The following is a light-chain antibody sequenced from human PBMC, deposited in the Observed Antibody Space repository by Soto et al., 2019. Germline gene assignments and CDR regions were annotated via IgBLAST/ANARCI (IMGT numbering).Light chain of an antibody. CDR3: QQYNNWPPVT. J-gene: IGKJ5*01. CDR2: GAS. CDR1: QSVSSN. V-gene: IGKV3-15*01. Sequence: EIVMTQSPATLSESPGERATLSCRASQSVSSNLAWYQQKPGQAPRLLIYGASTRATGIPARFSGSGSGTEFTLTISSLQSEAFAVYYCQQYNNWPPVTFGQGTRLEIK.